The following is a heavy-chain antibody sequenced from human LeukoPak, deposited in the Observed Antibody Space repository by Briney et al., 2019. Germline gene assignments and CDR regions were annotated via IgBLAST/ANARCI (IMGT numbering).Heavy chain of an antibody. CDR1: GGSISSYY. CDR3: ARDTQLWRAGWFDP. V-gene: IGHV4-4*07. CDR2: IYTSGST. D-gene: IGHD5-18*01. J-gene: IGHJ5*02. Sequence: SSETLSLTCTVSGGSISSYYWSWIRQPAGKGLEWIGRIYTSGSTNYNPSLKSRVTMSVDMSKNQFSLKLSSVTAADTAVYYCARDTQLWRAGWFDPWGQGTLVTVSS.